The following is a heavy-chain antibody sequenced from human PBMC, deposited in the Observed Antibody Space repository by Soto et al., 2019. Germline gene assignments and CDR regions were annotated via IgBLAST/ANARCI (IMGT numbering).Heavy chain of an antibody. CDR3: AREAVYYDSSGYQQDDYYYYYGMDV. J-gene: IGHJ6*02. D-gene: IGHD3-22*01. V-gene: IGHV4-61*01. Sequence: KTSETLSLTCTVSGGSVGSGSYYWSWIRQPPGKGLEWIGYIYYSGSTNYNPSLKSRVTISVDTSKNQFSLKLSSVTAADTAVYYCAREAVYYDSSGYQQDDYYYYYGMDVWGQGTTVTVSS. CDR1: GGSVGSGSYY. CDR2: IYYSGST.